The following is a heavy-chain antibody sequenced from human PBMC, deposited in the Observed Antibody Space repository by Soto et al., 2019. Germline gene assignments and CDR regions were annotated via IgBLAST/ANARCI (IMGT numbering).Heavy chain of an antibody. CDR2: ISGSGGST. CDR1: GFIFSSYG. V-gene: IGHV3-23*01. D-gene: IGHD3-10*01. J-gene: IGHJ6*03. Sequence: GGSLRLSCAASGFIFSSYGMHWVRQAPGKGLEWVAVISGSGGSTYYADSVKGRFTISRDNSKNTLYLQMNSLRAEDTAVYYCAKGTYYYGSGSLTYYYYYYMDVWGKGTTVTVSS. CDR3: AKGTYYYGSGSLTYYYYYYMDV.